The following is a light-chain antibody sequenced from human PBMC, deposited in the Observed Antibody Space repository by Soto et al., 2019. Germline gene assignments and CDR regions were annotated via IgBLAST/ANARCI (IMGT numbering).Light chain of an antibody. Sequence: QSALTQPRSVSGSPGQSVTISCTGTSSNVGGYDYVSWYQQHPGKAPKLMIFDVNKRPSGVPDRFSASKSGNTASLTISGLRAEDEADYYCCSFAGSDTYVFATGTQLTVL. V-gene: IGLV2-11*01. CDR3: CSFAGSDTYV. CDR1: SSNVGGYDY. J-gene: IGLJ1*01. CDR2: DVN.